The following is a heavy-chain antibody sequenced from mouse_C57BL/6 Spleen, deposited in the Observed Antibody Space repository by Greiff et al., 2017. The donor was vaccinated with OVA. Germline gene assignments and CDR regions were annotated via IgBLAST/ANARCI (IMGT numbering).Heavy chain of an antibody. CDR3: ARPPLYDYDEGAWFAY. CDR1: GFTFSSYG. V-gene: IGHV5-6*01. Sequence: EVQLVESGGDLVKPGGSLKLSCAASGFTFSSYGMSWVRQTPDKRLEWVATISSGGSYTYYPDSVKGRFTISRDNAKNTLYLQMSSLKSEDTAMYYCARPPLYDYDEGAWFAYWGQGTLVTVSA. CDR2: ISSGGSYT. D-gene: IGHD2-4*01. J-gene: IGHJ3*01.